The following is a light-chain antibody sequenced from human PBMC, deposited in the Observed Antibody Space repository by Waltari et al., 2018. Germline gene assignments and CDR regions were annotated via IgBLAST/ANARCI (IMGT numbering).Light chain of an antibody. V-gene: IGLV5-45*03. CDR3: MIWHSSASV. J-gene: IGLJ3*02. CDR1: SGMNVGTYT. CDR2: YKSDSDY. Sequence: LTQPSSLSASPGASASLTCTLRSGMNVGTYTIYWYRQKPGSPPQYLLRYKSDSDYQKVSGVPSHFSGSKDASANAGILLISGLQSEDEADYYCMIWHSSASVFGGGTKLTVL.